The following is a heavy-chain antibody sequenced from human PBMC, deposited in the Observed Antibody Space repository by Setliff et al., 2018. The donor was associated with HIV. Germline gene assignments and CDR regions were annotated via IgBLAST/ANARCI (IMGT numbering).Heavy chain of an antibody. D-gene: IGHD1-20*01. CDR3: ARSGYKKGGWFEPVFYYHMDV. J-gene: IGHJ6*03. V-gene: IGHV1-69*10. CDR2: IIPSLSTA. Sequence: SVKVSCKASGYPFSSDGNHRGRQATGQGLEWMGGIIPSLSTANYGHRFQGRVTITADKSTTTAYMELKNLESQDTAVYYCARSGYKKGGWFEPVFYYHMDVWGKGTTVT. CDR1: GYPFSSDG.